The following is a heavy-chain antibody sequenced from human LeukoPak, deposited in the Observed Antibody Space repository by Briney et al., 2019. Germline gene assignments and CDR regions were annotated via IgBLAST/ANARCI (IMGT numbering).Heavy chain of an antibody. CDR3: AKVPHPYGVNQLLPRRAFDI. D-gene: IGHD2-2*01. Sequence: GGSLRLSCAASGFTFSSYSMNWVRQAPGKGLEWVSYISSSSSTIYYTDSVKGRFTISRDNSKNTLYLQMNSLRAEDTAVYYCAKVPHPYGVNQLLPRRAFDIWGQGTMVTVSS. J-gene: IGHJ3*02. CDR1: GFTFSSYS. V-gene: IGHV3-48*01. CDR2: ISSSSSTI.